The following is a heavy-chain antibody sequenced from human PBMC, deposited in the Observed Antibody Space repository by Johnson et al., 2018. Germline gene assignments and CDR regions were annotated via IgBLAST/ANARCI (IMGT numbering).Heavy chain of an antibody. CDR1: GFTFSTYA. D-gene: IGHD2-15*01. CDR3: AKEVVAGTSSSGYYGMDV. Sequence: VQLLESGGGLVQPGGSXRLSCAASGFTFSTYAMTWVRQAPGKGLEWVSAISGSGDSTYYADSVRGRFTLSRDNSYNTLQLQLNRLRAEDTAVYYCAKEVVAGTSSSGYYGMDVWGQGTTVTVSS. J-gene: IGHJ6*02. V-gene: IGHV3-23*01. CDR2: ISGSGDST.